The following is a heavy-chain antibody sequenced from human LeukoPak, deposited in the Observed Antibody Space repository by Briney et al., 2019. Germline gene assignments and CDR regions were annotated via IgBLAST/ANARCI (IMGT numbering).Heavy chain of an antibody. J-gene: IGHJ4*02. V-gene: IGHV3-30-3*01. CDR1: GFTFSSYA. Sequence: GGSLRLSCAASGFTFSSYAMHWVRQAPGKGLEWAAVISYDGSNKYYADSVKDRFTISRDNSKNTLYVQMNSLRAEDTAVYYCAKESALYSGGGYFDYWGRGTLVTVSS. CDR2: ISYDGSNK. D-gene: IGHD2-8*01. CDR3: AKESALYSGGGYFDY.